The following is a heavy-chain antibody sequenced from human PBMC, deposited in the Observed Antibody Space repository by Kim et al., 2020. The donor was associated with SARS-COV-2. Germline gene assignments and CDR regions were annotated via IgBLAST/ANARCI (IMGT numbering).Heavy chain of an antibody. CDR1: GFTFSSYA. CDR2: ISGSGGST. V-gene: IGHV3-23*01. CDR3: AKDPYYDFWSGYYFDF. D-gene: IGHD3-3*01. J-gene: IGHJ4*02. Sequence: GGSLRLSCAASGFTFSSYAMSWVRQAPGKGLEWVSAISGSGGSTYYADSVKGRFTISRDNSKNTLYLQMNSLRAEDTAVYYCAKDPYYDFWSGYYFDFWGQGTLVTVSS.